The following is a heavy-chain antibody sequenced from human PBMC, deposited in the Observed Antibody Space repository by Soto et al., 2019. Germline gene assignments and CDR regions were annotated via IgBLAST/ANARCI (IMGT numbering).Heavy chain of an antibody. D-gene: IGHD3-16*01. V-gene: IGHV3-23*01. J-gene: IGHJ6*02. CDR1: GFTFSSYA. CDR3: ARGDYYYYYGMDV. Sequence: GGSLSLSCAASGFTFSSYAMSWVRQAPGKGLEWVSAISGSGGSTYYADSVKGRFTISRDNSKNTLYLQMNSLRAEDTAVYYCARGDYYYYYGMDVWGQGTTVTVSS. CDR2: ISGSGGST.